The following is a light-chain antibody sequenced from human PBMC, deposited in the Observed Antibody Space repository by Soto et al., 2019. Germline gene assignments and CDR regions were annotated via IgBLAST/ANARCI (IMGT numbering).Light chain of an antibody. V-gene: IGLV2-14*01. Sequence: QSALTQPASVSGSPGQSITISCTGTSSDVGIYKYVSWYQQHPGKAPNLMIYEVANRPSGVPHRFSGSKSGNTASLTISGLQDEDEADYYCSSFTSSSTVVFGGGTKLTVL. CDR2: EVA. CDR1: SSDVGIYKY. CDR3: SSFTSSSTVV. J-gene: IGLJ2*01.